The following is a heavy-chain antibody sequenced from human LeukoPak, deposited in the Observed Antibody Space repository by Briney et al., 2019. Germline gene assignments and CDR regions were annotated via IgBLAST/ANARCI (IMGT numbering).Heavy chain of an antibody. J-gene: IGHJ6*03. V-gene: IGHV3-53*05. CDR1: GFTVSSNY. D-gene: IGHD2-8*01. Sequence: GGSLRLSCAASGFTVSSNYMSWVRQAPGKGLEWVSVIYSGGSTYYADSVKGRFTISRDNSKNTLYLQMNSLRAEDTAVYYCAKDRVRSGYCTNGVCYSGYYYMDVWGKGTTVTISS. CDR2: IYSGGST. CDR3: AKDRVRSGYCTNGVCYSGYYYMDV.